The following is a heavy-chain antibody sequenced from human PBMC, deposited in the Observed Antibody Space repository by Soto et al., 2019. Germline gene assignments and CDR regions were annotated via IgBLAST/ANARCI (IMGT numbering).Heavy chain of an antibody. CDR1: GFTFDEYA. CDR3: VRVNASGPYYRGMDV. V-gene: IGHV3-9*01. CDR2: TTWNSDII. D-gene: IGHD6-19*01. J-gene: IGHJ6*02. Sequence: EVQLVESGGGLVQPGRSLRLSCTASGFTFDEYAMHWVRQPLGKGLEWVSGTTWNSDIIAYADSVKGRFTISRDNAKNSLYLQMNSLRAEDTALYYCVRVNASGPYYRGMDVWGQGTTVTVSS.